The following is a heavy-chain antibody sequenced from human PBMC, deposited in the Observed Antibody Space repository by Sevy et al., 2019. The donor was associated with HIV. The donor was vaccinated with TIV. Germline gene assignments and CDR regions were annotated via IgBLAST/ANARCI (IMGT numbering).Heavy chain of an antibody. J-gene: IGHJ6*02. CDR2: ISYHGRDK. V-gene: IGHV3-30*18. Sequence: GGSLRLSCVVSGITFSTSGMHWVRQAPGKGLEWVAVISYHGRDKFYADSVKGRSTISRDNSKNILYLQMISLRAEDKAVYYCAKDFTGYNGMDVWGQGTMVTVSS. CDR3: AKDFTGYNGMDV. D-gene: IGHD3-9*01. CDR1: GITFSTSG.